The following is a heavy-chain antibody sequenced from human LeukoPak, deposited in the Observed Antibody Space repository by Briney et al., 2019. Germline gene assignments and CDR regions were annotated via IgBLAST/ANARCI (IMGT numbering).Heavy chain of an antibody. V-gene: IGHV3-21*06. Sequence: GGSLRPSCAASGFTFSSYSMNWVRQAPGTGLEWVSSISSSGSYIYYGDSVKGRFTISRDNAKNSLYLQMDSLRAEDTAVYYCARDSYYYDSSGPQAWGQGTLVTVSS. CDR2: ISSSGSYI. CDR3: ARDSYYYDSSGPQA. D-gene: IGHD3-22*01. CDR1: GFTFSSYS. J-gene: IGHJ5*02.